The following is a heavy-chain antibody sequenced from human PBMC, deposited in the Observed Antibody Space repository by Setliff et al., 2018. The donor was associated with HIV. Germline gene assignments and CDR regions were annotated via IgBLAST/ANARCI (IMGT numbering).Heavy chain of an antibody. CDR1: EYTLSELS. J-gene: IGHJ3*02. V-gene: IGHV3-74*01. D-gene: IGHD4-4*01. Sequence: ASVKVSCKVSEYTLSELSMHWVRQVPGQGLVWVSGIKNDGSDIFYVDSVKGRFTISRDNFKNTLYLQMNSLRAEDTAVYYCAKGESDYTSGSNDAFDIWGQGTVVTVSS. CDR2: IKNDGSDI. CDR3: AKGESDYTSGSNDAFDI.